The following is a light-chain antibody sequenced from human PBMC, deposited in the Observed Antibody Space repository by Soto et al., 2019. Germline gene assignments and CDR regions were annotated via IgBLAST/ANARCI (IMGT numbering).Light chain of an antibody. Sequence: QSGLALPASGCGFPRQSMTISCTGSSSDVGGYHYVSWYQQHPGKAPKLIIYQVSHRPSGVSDRFSGSKSGNTASLTISGLQGEDEATYYCSSFTSTHTYVFGTGTKVTVL. CDR1: SSDVGGYHY. J-gene: IGLJ1*01. CDR3: SSFTSTHTYV. V-gene: IGLV2-14*03. CDR2: QVS.